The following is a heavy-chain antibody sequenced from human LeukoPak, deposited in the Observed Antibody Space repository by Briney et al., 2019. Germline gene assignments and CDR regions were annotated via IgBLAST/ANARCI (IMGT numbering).Heavy chain of an antibody. J-gene: IGHJ4*02. D-gene: IGHD2-8*01. V-gene: IGHV3-11*01. CDR1: GFTFSNYW. CDR3: AKLYTSAYYFDF. CDR2: ISSGGTTI. Sequence: PGGSLRLSCAASGFTFSNYWMHWVRQAPGKGLEWISYISSGGTTIYYADSVKGRFTISRDNAKNSLYLQMDSLRADDTAVYYCAKLYTSAYYFDFWGQGTPLTVSS.